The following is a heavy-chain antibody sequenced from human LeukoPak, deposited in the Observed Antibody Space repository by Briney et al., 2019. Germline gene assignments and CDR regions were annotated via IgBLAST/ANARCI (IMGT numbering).Heavy chain of an antibody. CDR1: GYTFTTYG. CDR2: LDNNGDNT. D-gene: IGHD2-2*01. J-gene: IGHJ5*02. CDR3: AKGVVPAAMPAPPRFDP. Sequence: GGSLRLSCVGSGYTFTTYGMSWVRQAPGKGLEWVSGLDNNGDNTYYADSVKGRFTISRDNSKNTLYLQMNSLRAEDTAVYYCAKGVVPAAMPAPPRFDPWGQGTLVTVSS. V-gene: IGHV3-23*01.